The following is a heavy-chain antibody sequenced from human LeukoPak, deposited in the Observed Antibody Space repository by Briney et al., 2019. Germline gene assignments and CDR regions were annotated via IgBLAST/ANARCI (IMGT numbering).Heavy chain of an antibody. CDR2: ISGSGGST. CDR3: AKSGYCSGGNCFAWVDY. J-gene: IGHJ4*02. D-gene: IGHD2-15*01. Sequence: GGSLRLSCAASGFTFSSFAMSSVRQAPGKGAEWVSVISGSGGSTYYADPMKGRLTISRDNFKDTLYLQMSSLRAEDTAVYYCAKSGYCSGGNCFAWVDYWGQGTLVTVSS. CDR1: GFTFSSFA. V-gene: IGHV3-23*01.